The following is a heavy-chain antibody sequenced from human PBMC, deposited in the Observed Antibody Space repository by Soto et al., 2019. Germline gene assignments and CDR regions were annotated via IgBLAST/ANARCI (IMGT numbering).Heavy chain of an antibody. Sequence: ASVKVSCTASGYTFTSYGISWVRQAPGQGLEWMGWISAYNGNTNYAQKLQGRVTMTTDTSTSTAYMELRSLRSDDTAVYYCARDYYDILTGPTHFRPSDYWGQGTLVTVSS. CDR2: ISAYNGNT. D-gene: IGHD3-9*01. CDR3: ARDYYDILTGPTHFRPSDY. V-gene: IGHV1-18*01. CDR1: GYTFTSYG. J-gene: IGHJ4*02.